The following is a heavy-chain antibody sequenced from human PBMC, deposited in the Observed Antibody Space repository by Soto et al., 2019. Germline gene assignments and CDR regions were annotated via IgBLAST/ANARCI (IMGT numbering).Heavy chain of an antibody. CDR3: AKDTSYDSSGYYLGPYYFDY. V-gene: IGHV3-23*01. D-gene: IGHD3-22*01. J-gene: IGHJ4*02. CDR1: GFTFSSYA. Sequence: PVGSLRLSCAASGFTFSSYAMSWVRQAPGKGLEWVSAISGSGGSTYYADSVKGRFTISRDNSKNTLYLQMNSLRAEDTAVYYCAKDTSYDSSGYYLGPYYFDYCGQRTLVTVSS. CDR2: ISGSGGST.